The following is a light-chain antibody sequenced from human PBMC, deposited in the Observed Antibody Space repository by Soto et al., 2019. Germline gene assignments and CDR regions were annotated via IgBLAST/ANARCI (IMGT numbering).Light chain of an antibody. CDR3: QQYYSFPWT. J-gene: IGKJ1*01. Sequence: EIVMTQSPVTLSVSPGERATLSFRASQSVRSNLAWYQQKPGQAPSLPIYGAFTRATGIPTRFSGTGSGTEFTLTISCLQSEDFATYYCQQYYSFPWTFGQGTKVDIK. CDR1: QSVRSN. CDR2: GAF. V-gene: IGKV3-15*01.